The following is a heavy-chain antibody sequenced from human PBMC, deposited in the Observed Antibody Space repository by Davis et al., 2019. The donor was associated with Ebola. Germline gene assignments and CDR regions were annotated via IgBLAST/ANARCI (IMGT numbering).Heavy chain of an antibody. Sequence: SETLSLTCAVSGGSISSSSYFWGWIRQPPEKGLEWIGSIFYSGSTYSNPSLKSRVTISVDTSKNQFSLKLSSVTAADTAVYYCARGVVVVVAATLYYYYGMDVWGQGTTVTVSS. V-gene: IGHV4-39*07. J-gene: IGHJ6*02. CDR2: IFYSGST. CDR3: ARGVVVVVAATLYYYYGMDV. CDR1: GGSISSSSYF. D-gene: IGHD2-15*01.